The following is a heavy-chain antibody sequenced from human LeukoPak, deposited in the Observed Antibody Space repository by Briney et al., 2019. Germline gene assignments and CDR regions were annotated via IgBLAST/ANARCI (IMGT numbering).Heavy chain of an antibody. CDR1: GYTFTNYV. J-gene: IGHJ4*02. D-gene: IGHD2-21*02. CDR2: INAGNGDT. Sequence: ASVKVSCKASGYTFTNYVVHWVRQAPGQRPEWMGYINAGNGDTKYSKNFQDRVTITRDTSASTAYMEVSSLTSEDTALYSCVRDDCAADACYPGGCWGQGTLVTVSS. V-gene: IGHV1-3*01. CDR3: VRDDCAADACYPGGC.